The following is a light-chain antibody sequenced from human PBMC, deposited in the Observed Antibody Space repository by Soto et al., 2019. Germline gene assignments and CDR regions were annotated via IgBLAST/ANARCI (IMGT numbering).Light chain of an antibody. V-gene: IGKV1-39*01. CDR2: ASS. J-gene: IGKJ3*01. Sequence: DIQMTQSPASLAASLGDRITISCRASQTIRNYSNWYHQKPGKAPKLLIYASSTLQSGVPSTFSGSGSGTEFTLSISSLQPEDFGTYYCQQSYNIPFPFGPGTKVDVK. CDR3: QQSYNIPFP. CDR1: QTIRNY.